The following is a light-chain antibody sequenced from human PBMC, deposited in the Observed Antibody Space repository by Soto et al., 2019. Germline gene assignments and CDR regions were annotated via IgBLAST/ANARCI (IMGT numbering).Light chain of an antibody. CDR1: QSVSSSY. V-gene: IGKV3-20*01. Sequence: EIVMTQSPVTLSLSPGQRATLSCRASQSVSSSYLAWYQQKPGQAPRLLIYGASSRATGIPDRFSGSGSGTDFTLAINRLEPEDSAVYYCQQYYSSPRTFGRGTKVDIK. CDR3: QQYYSSPRT. CDR2: GAS. J-gene: IGKJ1*01.